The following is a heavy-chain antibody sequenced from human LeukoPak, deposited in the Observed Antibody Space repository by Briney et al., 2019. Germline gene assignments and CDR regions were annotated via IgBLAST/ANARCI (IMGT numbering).Heavy chain of an antibody. D-gene: IGHD1-26*01. CDR3: AKYSGSYYYPLNWDS. CDR2: ISGSGSST. V-gene: IGHV3-23*01. CDR1: GFTFSNYA. Sequence: GGSLRLSCAASGFTFSNYAMTWVRQAPGKGLEWVSGISGSGSSTYYADSVKGRFTLSRDYPKNTLYLQMNSLRAEDTAVYFCAKYSGSYYYPLNWDSWGQGTLVTVSS. J-gene: IGHJ4*02.